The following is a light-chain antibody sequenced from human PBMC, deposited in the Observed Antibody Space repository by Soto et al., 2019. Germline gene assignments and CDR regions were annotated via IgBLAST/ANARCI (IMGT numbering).Light chain of an antibody. CDR3: QQYGSSPRLT. J-gene: IGKJ4*01. CDR2: GAS. CDR1: PSVSSSY. V-gene: IGKV3-20*01. Sequence: EIVLTQSPGTLSLSPGERATLSCRASPSVSSSYLACYQQKPGQAPRLLIYGASSRVTGIPDRFSGSGSGTSFTLTISRPEPEDFAVYYCQQYGSSPRLTFGGGTKVDIK.